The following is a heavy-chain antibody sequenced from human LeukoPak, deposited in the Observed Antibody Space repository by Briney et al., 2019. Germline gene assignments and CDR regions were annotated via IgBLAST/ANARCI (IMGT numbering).Heavy chain of an antibody. CDR1: GGSISSYY. V-gene: IGHV4-59*01. D-gene: IGHD3-22*01. Sequence: PSETLSLTCTVSGGSISSYYWSWIRQPPGKGLEWIGYIYYSGSTNYNPSLKSRVTISVDTSKNQFSLKLSSVTAADTAVYYCASAYYYDSSGYHPDYWGQGTLVTVSS. J-gene: IGHJ4*02. CDR3: ASAYYYDSSGYHPDY. CDR2: IYYSGST.